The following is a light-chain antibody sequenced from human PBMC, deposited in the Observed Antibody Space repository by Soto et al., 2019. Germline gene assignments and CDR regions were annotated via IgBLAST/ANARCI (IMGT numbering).Light chain of an antibody. CDR1: SSDIGGYNY. CDR2: DVS. V-gene: IGLV2-14*03. CDR3: TSYTRSTTLV. J-gene: IGLJ2*01. Sequence: QSALTQPASVSGSPGQSITISCTGTSSDIGGYNYVSWYQQHPGTAPKLMIYDVSNRPSGVSNRFSGSKSGNTASLTISGLQAEDAADYYCTSYTRSTTLVFGGGTKLTVL.